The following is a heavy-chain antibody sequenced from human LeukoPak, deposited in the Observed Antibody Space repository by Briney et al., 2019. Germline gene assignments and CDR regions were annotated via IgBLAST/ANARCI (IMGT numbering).Heavy chain of an antibody. V-gene: IGHV4-4*02. Sequence: SGTLSLTCAVSGDSVSGTNWWSWVRQPPEQGLEWIGEVSRGGHSSYNSSLESRVTISVDESKNQFALKMSSVTAADTAVYYCARHGYSDYGIDSWGQGTLVTVSS. CDR1: GDSVSGTNW. CDR3: ARHGYSDYGIDS. D-gene: IGHD5-12*01. J-gene: IGHJ5*01. CDR2: VSRGGHS.